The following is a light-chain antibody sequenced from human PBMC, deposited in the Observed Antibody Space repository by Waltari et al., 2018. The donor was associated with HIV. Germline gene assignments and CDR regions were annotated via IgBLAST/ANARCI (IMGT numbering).Light chain of an antibody. V-gene: IGLV3-25*03. Sequence: SYKLTQPHSVSVSPGQTASIPCSGEVLPRQYLYWYQQKPGQAPVLVIYKDKERPSGIPERFSGSSTGTTVTLTISGVQAEDEADYYCQSADSSTTYWVFGGGTKLTVL. CDR2: KDK. J-gene: IGLJ3*02. CDR1: VLPRQY. CDR3: QSADSSTTYWV.